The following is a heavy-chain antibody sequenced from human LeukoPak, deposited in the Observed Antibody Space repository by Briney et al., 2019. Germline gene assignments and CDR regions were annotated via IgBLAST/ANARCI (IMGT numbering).Heavy chain of an antibody. D-gene: IGHD6-19*01. J-gene: IGHJ4*02. V-gene: IGHV3-23*01. Sequence: GGSLRLSCAASGFTFSSYATSWVRQAPGKGLEWVSAISGSGGSTYYADSVKGRFTISRDNSKNTLYLQMNSLRAEDTAVYYCAKLSTRAVAGYWGQGTLVTVSS. CDR2: ISGSGGST. CDR1: GFTFSSYA. CDR3: AKLSTRAVAGY.